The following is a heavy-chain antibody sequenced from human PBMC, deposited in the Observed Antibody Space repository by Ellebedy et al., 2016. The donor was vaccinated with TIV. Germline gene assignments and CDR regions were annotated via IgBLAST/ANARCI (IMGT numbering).Heavy chain of an antibody. J-gene: IGHJ5*02. CDR2: ISWNSGSR. Sequence: PGGSLRLSCAASGFSFDNYAMHWVRQVPGKGLEWVSGISWNSGSRVYADSVKGRFTISRDNAKSSLYLLMNSLSAEDTALYFCAKDQSRSGSFPWFDQWGQGTAVTVSS. V-gene: IGHV3-9*01. CDR1: GFSFDNYA. D-gene: IGHD3-22*01. CDR3: AKDQSRSGSFPWFDQ.